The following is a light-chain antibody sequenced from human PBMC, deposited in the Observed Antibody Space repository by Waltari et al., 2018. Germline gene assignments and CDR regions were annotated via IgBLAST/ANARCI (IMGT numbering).Light chain of an antibody. V-gene: IGKV3-15*01. CDR2: GAS. CDR3: QQYNNWPVYT. Sequence: EIVMTQSPSTLSVSPGERATLSCRASQRITTNLGWYQQRPGQAPRLLIYGASTRATGIPARFSGSGSGTEFTLTISSLQSEDFAVYYCQQYNNWPVYTFGQGTKLEIK. J-gene: IGKJ2*01. CDR1: QRITTN.